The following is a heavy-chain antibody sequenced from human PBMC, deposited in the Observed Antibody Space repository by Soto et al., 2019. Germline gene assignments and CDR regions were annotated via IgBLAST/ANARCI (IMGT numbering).Heavy chain of an antibody. CDR1: GYTFTTYY. D-gene: IGHD3-9*01. CDR2: INPSGGST. CDR3: ARSDFDWLSQARYYFDS. Sequence: QVQLVQSGAEVKKPGASVKVSCNASGYTFTTYYIHWVRQAPGQGLEWMGIINPSGGSTTYAQKFQGRVTMTRXXSXSXXYLELSSLTSEDTAVYYCARSDFDWLSQARYYFDSWGQGTLVTVSS. J-gene: IGHJ4*02. V-gene: IGHV1-46*01.